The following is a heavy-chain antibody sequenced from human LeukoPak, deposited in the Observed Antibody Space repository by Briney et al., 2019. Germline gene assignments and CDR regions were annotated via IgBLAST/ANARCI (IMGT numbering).Heavy chain of an antibody. D-gene: IGHD1-1*01. Sequence: ASVKVSCKASGYTFTGHYTHWVRQAPGQGLEWMGWINSDSGGTKYAQKFQGSVTMTRVTSISTAYMELSRLKSDDTAVYYCARGRVHSWSDAFDIWGQGTTVTVSS. CDR3: ARGRVHSWSDAFDI. J-gene: IGHJ3*02. V-gene: IGHV1-2*02. CDR1: GYTFTGHY. CDR2: INSDSGGT.